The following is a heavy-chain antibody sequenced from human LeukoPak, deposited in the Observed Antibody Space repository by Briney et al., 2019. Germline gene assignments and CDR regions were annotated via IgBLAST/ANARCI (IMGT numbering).Heavy chain of an antibody. Sequence: GASVKVSCKASGYTFTGYHMHWVRQAPGQGLEWMGWINPNSGGTNYAQKFQGWVTMTRDTSISTAYMELSRLRSDDTAVYYCARGTIVVVPAANYWFDPWGQGTLVTVSS. J-gene: IGHJ5*02. D-gene: IGHD2-2*01. CDR2: INPNSGGT. V-gene: IGHV1-2*04. CDR1: GYTFTGYH. CDR3: ARGTIVVVPAANYWFDP.